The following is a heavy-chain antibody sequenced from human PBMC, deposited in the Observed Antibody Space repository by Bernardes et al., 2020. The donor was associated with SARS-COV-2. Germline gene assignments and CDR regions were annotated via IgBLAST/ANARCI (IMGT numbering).Heavy chain of an antibody. J-gene: IGHJ4*02. V-gene: IGHV3-23*01. D-gene: IGHD3-10*01. Sequence: GGSLRLSCAASGFTFSSFAMNWVRQAPGKELEWVSSISGSGAITYYVDSVKGRFTISRDNYKDTLYLQMNSLRAEDTAVNYCAKDRFSILRGVVVWGQGTLVTVSS. CDR3: AKDRFSILRGVVV. CDR1: GFTFSSFA. CDR2: ISGSGAIT.